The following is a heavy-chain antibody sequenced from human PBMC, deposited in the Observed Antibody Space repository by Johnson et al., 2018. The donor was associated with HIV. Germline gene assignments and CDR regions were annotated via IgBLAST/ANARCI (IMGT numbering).Heavy chain of an antibody. D-gene: IGHD3-10*01. J-gene: IGHJ3*02. CDR3: ARGNYYGSGSYGAFDI. CDR1: GFMFDDYA. CDR2: ISWNSGSL. V-gene: IGHV3-9*01. Sequence: QLVESGGGLVQPGGSLRLSCAASGFMFDDYAMHWVRQAPGKGLEWVSRISWNSGSLGYADSVKGRFSISRDNPNNSLYLQMNSLRAEDTALYYCARGNYYGSGSYGAFDIWGQGTMVTVSS.